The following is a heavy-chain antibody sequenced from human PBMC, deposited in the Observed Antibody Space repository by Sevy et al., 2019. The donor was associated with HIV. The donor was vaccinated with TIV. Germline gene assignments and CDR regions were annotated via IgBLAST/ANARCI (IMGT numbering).Heavy chain of an antibody. CDR3: ARDGGGIGGFDI. D-gene: IGHD3-16*01. V-gene: IGHV3-66*01. CDR2: IYSDGST. CDR1: GFTVSSKY. J-gene: IGHJ3*02. Sequence: RGSLRLSCAASGFTVSSKYMNWVRQAPGKGLERVSVIYSDGSTYYADSVRGRFTISRDNSKNTLYLQMNSLRAEDTAVYYCARDGGGIGGFDIWGQGTMVIVSS.